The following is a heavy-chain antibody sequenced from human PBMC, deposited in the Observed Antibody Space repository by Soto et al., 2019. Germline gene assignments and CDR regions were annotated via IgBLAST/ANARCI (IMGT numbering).Heavy chain of an antibody. J-gene: IGHJ6*02. V-gene: IGHV1-69*13. Sequence: SVKVSCKASGYTFTSYGISCVRQAPGQGLEWMGGIIPIFGTANYAQKFQGRVTITADESTSTAYMELSSLRSEDTAVYYCARGSGKGYCSGGSCYNHYYYYGMDVWGQGTTVTVSS. D-gene: IGHD2-15*01. CDR1: GYTFTSYG. CDR2: IIPIFGTA. CDR3: ARGSGKGYCSGGSCYNHYYYYGMDV.